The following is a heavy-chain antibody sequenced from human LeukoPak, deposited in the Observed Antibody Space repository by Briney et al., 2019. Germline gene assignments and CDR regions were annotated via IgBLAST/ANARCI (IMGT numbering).Heavy chain of an antibody. D-gene: IGHD3-9*01. CDR2: INPSGGST. Sequence: ASVKVSCKASGYTLTIYYMHWVRQPPGQGLEWMGIINPSGGSTSYAQKFQGRVTMTRDTSTSTVYMALSSLRSEDTAVYYCASSPPKPYYDILTGENSYFDYWGQGTLVTVSS. J-gene: IGHJ4*02. CDR3: ASSPPKPYYDILTGENSYFDY. V-gene: IGHV1-46*01. CDR1: GYTLTIYY.